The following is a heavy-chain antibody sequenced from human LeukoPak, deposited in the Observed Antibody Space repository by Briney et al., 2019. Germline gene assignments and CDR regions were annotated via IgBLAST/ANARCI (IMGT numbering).Heavy chain of an antibody. J-gene: IGHJ4*02. CDR2: IYYSGST. V-gene: IGHV4-30-4*08. CDR3: ARCSSTGCASSPLAGYLY. CDR1: GGSISSGDYY. D-gene: IGHD2-2*01. Sequence: PSETLSLTCTVSGGSISSGDYYWSWIRQPPGKGLEWIGYIYYSGSTYYNPSLKSRVTISVDTSKNQFSLKLSSVTAADTAVYYCARCSSTGCASSPLAGYLYWGQGTLVTVSS.